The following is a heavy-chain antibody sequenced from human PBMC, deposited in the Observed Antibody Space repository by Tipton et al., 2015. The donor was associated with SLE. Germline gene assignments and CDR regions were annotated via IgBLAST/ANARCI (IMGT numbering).Heavy chain of an antibody. Sequence: TLSLTCSVSGGSISSDHWIWIRQPPGKGLEWLGYISDGGSTNYNPSLKSRVTISVDPAKNQFSLKLTSVTAPDTAVYYCARGGRAARGFDYWGQGTLVTVSS. D-gene: IGHD6-6*01. V-gene: IGHV4-4*09. J-gene: IGHJ4*02. CDR1: GGSISSDH. CDR3: ARGGRAARGFDY. CDR2: ISDGGST.